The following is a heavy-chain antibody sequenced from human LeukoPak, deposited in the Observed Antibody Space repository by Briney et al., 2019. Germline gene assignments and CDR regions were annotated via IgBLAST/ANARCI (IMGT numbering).Heavy chain of an antibody. D-gene: IGHD2-2*01. V-gene: IGHV4-38-2*01. J-gene: IGHJ4*02. CDR1: GYSISSGYY. Sequence: SETLSLTCAVSGYSISSGYYWGWIRQPPGKGLEWIGSIYHSGSTYYNPSLKSRVTISVDTSKNQFSLKLSSVTAADTAVYCCARSPGGFVVVPAAIDYWGQGTLVTVSS. CDR2: IYHSGST. CDR3: ARSPGGFVVVPAAIDY.